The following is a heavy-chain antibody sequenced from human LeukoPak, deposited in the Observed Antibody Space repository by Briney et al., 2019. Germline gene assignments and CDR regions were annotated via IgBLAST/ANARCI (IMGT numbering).Heavy chain of an antibody. CDR3: ARAKPLYNGGLDY. V-gene: IGHV3-74*01. D-gene: IGHD2-8*01. Sequence: GGSLRLSCAASGFTLSPHWMSWVRQAPGKGLQWVSRINGGGTRTDYADSVKGLFTISRDNAKNMLYLQMNSLRAEDTAVYYCARAKPLYNGGLDYWGQGTLVTVSS. CDR1: GFTLSPHW. CDR2: INGGGTRT. J-gene: IGHJ4*02.